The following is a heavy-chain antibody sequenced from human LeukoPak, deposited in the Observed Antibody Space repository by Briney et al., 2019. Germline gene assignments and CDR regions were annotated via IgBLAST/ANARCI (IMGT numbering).Heavy chain of an antibody. V-gene: IGHV3-11*01. J-gene: IGHJ4*02. CDR1: GFTFSDYY. CDR3: AGVRADREGYFDY. D-gene: IGHD6-19*01. Sequence: PGGSLRLSCAASGFTFSDYYMSWIRQAPGKGLEWVSYISSSGSTIYYADSVKGRFTTSRDNAKNSLYLQMNSLRAEDTAVYYCAGVRADREGYFDYWGQGTLVTVSS. CDR2: ISSSGSTI.